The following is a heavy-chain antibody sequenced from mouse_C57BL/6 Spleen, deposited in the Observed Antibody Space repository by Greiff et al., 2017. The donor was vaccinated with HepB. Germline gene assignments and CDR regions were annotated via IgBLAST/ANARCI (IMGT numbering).Heavy chain of an antibody. J-gene: IGHJ1*03. D-gene: IGHD2-3*01. CDR1: GYSITSGYY. V-gene: IGHV3-6*01. CDR2: ISYDGSN. Sequence: ESGPGLVKPSQSLSLTCSVTGYSITSGYYWNWIRQFPGNKLEWMGYISYDGSNNYNPSLKNRISITRDTSKNQFFLKLNSVTTEDTATYYCARGYYVGWYFDVWGTGTTVTVSS. CDR3: ARGYYVGWYFDV.